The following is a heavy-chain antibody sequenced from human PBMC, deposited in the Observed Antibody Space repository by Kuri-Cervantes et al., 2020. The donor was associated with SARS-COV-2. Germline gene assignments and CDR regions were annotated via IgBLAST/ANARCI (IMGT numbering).Heavy chain of an antibody. CDR1: GGSISSHF. CDR3: ARSGSYPYYYYYMDV. D-gene: IGHD1-26*01. J-gene: IGHJ6*03. Sequence: GSLRLSCTVSGGSISSHFWSWIRQPPGKGLEWIGEINHSGSTNYNPSLKSRVTISVDTSKNQFSLKLSSVTAADTAVYYCARSGSYPYYYYYMDVWGKGTTVTVSS. V-gene: IGHV4-59*11. CDR2: INHSGST.